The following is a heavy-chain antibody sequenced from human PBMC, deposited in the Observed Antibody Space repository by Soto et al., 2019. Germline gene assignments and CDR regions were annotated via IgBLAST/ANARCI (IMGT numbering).Heavy chain of an antibody. CDR2: ISYDGSNK. J-gene: IGHJ4*02. Sequence: PWGSLRLSCAASGFTFSSYAMHWVRQAPGKGLEWVAVISYDGSNKYYADSVKGRFTISRDNSKNTLYLQMNSLRAEDTAVYYCAREAPTFGGVIVGPFDYWGQGTLVTVSS. CDR3: AREAPTFGGVIVGPFDY. D-gene: IGHD3-16*02. CDR1: GFTFSSYA. V-gene: IGHV3-30-3*01.